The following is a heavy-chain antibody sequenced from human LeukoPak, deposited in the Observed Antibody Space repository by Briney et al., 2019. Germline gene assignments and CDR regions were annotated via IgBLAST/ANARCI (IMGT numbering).Heavy chain of an antibody. CDR3: ARGIAVFRTPDY. CDR2: ITTSGTYI. CDR1: GFTFTRFN. J-gene: IGHJ4*02. V-gene: IGHV3-21*06. D-gene: IGHD6-19*01. Sequence: GGSLRLSRAASGFTFTRFNMNWVRQAPGKGLELVSSITTSGTYIYYADSVKGRFTISRDNAKNSLYLQMNSLRAEDTAVYYCARGIAVFRTPDYWGQGTLVTVSS.